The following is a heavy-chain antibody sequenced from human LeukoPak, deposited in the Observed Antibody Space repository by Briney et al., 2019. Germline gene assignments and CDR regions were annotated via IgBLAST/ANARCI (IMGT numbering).Heavy chain of an antibody. CDR2: IYYSGST. V-gene: IGHV4-59*01. CDR3: ARQTGYSSSSPLFDY. CDR1: GGSISSYY. J-gene: IGHJ4*02. Sequence: SETLSLTCTVSGGSISSYYWSWIRQPPGKGLEWIGYIYYSGSTNYNPSLKSRVTISVDTSKNQFSLKLSSVTAADTAVYYCARQTGYSSSSPLFDYWGQGTLVTVSS. D-gene: IGHD6-13*01.